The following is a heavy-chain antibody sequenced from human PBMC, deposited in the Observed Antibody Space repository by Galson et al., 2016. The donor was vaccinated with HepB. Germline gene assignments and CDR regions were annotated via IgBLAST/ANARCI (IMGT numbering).Heavy chain of an antibody. D-gene: IGHD6-19*01. CDR2: IKEDGSEK. V-gene: IGHV3-7*01. CDR1: GFNSGNYW. J-gene: IGHJ3*02. Sequence: SLRLSCAASGFNSGNYWISWVRQAPGMGLEWVANIKEDGSEKYYVDYVKGRFTISRDNAHNSLYLQMNSLRAEDTVVYYCSREAVADDVGAFDIWGQGTMVTVSS. CDR3: SREAVADDVGAFDI.